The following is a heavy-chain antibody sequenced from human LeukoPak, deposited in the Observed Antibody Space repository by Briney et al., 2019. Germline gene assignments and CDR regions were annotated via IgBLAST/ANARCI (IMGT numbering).Heavy chain of an antibody. Sequence: GGSLRLSRAASGFSFDFSGYAMSGVRRARGRGREWVSGINGIDTSVYYADSVKGRFTISRDNSDNTLYLQMNSLRGDDTAVYYFAKGSIGGDYGDFDHWGQGTLVTVSS. V-gene: IGHV3-23*05. CDR2: INGIDTSV. CDR1: GFSFDFSGYA. CDR3: AKGSIGGDYGDFDH. D-gene: IGHD4-17*01. J-gene: IGHJ4*02.